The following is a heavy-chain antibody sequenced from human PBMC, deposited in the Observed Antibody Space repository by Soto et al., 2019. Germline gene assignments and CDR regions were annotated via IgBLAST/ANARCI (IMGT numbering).Heavy chain of an antibody. J-gene: IGHJ6*02. CDR3: ASYYYGSGSYYSTSLNYYYGMDV. V-gene: IGHV1-69*13. CDR1: GGTYSSNA. Sequence: SVKVSCKACGGTYSSNAISWVRQAPEQGLEWMGGIIPIFGTANYAQKFQGRVTITADESTSTAYMELSSLRSEDTAVYYCASYYYGSGSYYSTSLNYYYGMDVWGQGSTVTVS. CDR2: IIPIFGTA. D-gene: IGHD3-10*01.